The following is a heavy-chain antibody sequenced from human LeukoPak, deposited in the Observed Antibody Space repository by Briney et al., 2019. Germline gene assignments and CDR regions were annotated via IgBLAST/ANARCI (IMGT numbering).Heavy chain of an antibody. CDR2: ISSSSSSYT. CDR3: ARVRGSYSIDY. Sequence: PGGSLRLSCATSGFTFSDYYMSWIRRAPGKGLEWVSYISSSSSSYTKYADSVKGRFTIARDNAKNSLDLQMNSLRAEDTAVYYCARVRGSYSIDYWGQGTLVTVSS. J-gene: IGHJ4*02. V-gene: IGHV3-11*06. D-gene: IGHD3-16*01. CDR1: GFTFSDYY.